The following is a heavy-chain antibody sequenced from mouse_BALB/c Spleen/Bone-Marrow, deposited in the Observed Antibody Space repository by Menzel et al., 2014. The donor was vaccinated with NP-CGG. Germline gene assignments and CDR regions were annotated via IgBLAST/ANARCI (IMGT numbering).Heavy chain of an antibody. V-gene: IGHV1-7*01. CDR3: ARDHPYYFGY. Sequence: QVQLQQSGAELAKPGASVKMSCKASGYTFTSYWMHWVKQRPGQGLEWIGYINPSTGYTEYNQKFKDKATLTADKSSSTAYMQLSSLTSEDSAVYYCARDHPYYFGYWGQGTTLTVSS. CDR1: GYTFTSYW. CDR2: INPSTGYT. J-gene: IGHJ2*01.